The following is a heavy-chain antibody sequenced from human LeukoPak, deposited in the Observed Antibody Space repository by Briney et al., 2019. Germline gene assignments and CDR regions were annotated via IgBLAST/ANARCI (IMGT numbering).Heavy chain of an antibody. J-gene: IGHJ4*02. CDR3: AKVGYCSNNCFRTHDY. CDR1: GFSFSDSV. CDR2: ISGDADVT. D-gene: IGHD2-8*01. V-gene: IGHV3-23*01. Sequence: PGGSLRLSCVASGFSFSDSVMSWVHQAPGKGLEWLSAISGDADVTYYAASVKGRFTISRDNSWNTVYLQMNSLRAEDTATYYCAKVGYCSNNCFRTHDYWGQGALVTVSS.